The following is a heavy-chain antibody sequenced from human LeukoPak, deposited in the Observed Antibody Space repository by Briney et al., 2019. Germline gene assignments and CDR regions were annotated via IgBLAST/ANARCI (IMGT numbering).Heavy chain of an antibody. V-gene: IGHV3-30-3*01. CDR2: ISYDGSNK. CDR3: AKVYSNYAPRNFDY. J-gene: IGHJ4*02. CDR1: GFTFSSYA. Sequence: GGSLRLSCAASGFTFSSYAMHWVRQAPGKGLEWVAVISYDGSNKYYADSVKGRFTISRDNSKNTLYLQMNSLRAEDTAVYYCAKVYSNYAPRNFDYWGQGTLVTVSS. D-gene: IGHD4-11*01.